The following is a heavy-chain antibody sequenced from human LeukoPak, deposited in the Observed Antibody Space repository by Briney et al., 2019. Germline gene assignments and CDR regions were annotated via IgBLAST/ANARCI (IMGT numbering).Heavy chain of an antibody. CDR2: LYYSGST. V-gene: IGHV4-38-2*02. CDR3: ARVSGGSGSRGGVGYFDY. D-gene: IGHD2-15*01. Sequence: SETLSLTCTVSGYSISSSYYWGWIRQPPGKGLEWIGSLYYSGSTYYNPSLKSRVTISVDTSKNQFSLKLSSVTAADTAVYYCARVSGGSGSRGGVGYFDYWGQGTLVTVSS. CDR1: GYSISSSYY. J-gene: IGHJ4*02.